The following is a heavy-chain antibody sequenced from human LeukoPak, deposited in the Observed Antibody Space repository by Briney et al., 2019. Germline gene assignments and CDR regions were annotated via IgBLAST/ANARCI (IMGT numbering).Heavy chain of an antibody. Sequence: GGSLRLSCAASGFTFSDYYMSWIRQAPGKGLEWVSYISSSGSTIYYADPVKGRFTISRYNAKNSLYLQMNSLRAEDTAVYYCAREVYDSSGVGFDYWGQGTLVTVSS. CDR1: GFTFSDYY. D-gene: IGHD3-22*01. J-gene: IGHJ4*02. V-gene: IGHV3-11*01. CDR3: AREVYDSSGVGFDY. CDR2: ISSSGSTI.